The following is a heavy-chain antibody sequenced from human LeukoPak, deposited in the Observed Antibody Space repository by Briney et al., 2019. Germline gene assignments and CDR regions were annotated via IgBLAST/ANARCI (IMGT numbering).Heavy chain of an antibody. J-gene: IGHJ5*02. CDR1: GGSISSGDYY. Sequence: SQTLSLTCTVSGGSISSGDYYWSWIRQPPGKGLEWTGYIYYSGSTYYNPSLKSRVTISVDTSKNQFSLKLSSVTAADTAVYYCARGGDRPDKNNWFDPWGQGTLVTVSS. CDR2: IYYSGST. V-gene: IGHV4-30-4*01. CDR3: ARGGDRPDKNNWFDP. D-gene: IGHD4-17*01.